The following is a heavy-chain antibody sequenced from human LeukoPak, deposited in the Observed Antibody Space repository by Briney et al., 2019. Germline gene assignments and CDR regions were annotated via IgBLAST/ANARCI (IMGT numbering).Heavy chain of an antibody. V-gene: IGHV1-69*01. CDR2: IIPIFGTA. CDR3: AAGYCSSTSCYARYYYYGMDV. CDR1: GGTFSSYA. Sequence: SVTVSCTASGGTFSSYAISWVRQAPGQGLEWMGGIIPIFGTANYAQKFQGRVTITADESTRTAYMELSSLRSEDTAVYYCAAGYCSSTSCYARYYYYGMDVWGQGTTVTVSS. J-gene: IGHJ6*02. D-gene: IGHD2-2*01.